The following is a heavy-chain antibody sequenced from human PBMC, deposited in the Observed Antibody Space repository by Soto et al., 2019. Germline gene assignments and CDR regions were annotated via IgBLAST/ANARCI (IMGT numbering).Heavy chain of an antibody. J-gene: IGHJ4*02. CDR3: AKAHHYYDSSGYFHRLDY. CDR2: ISGSGGST. D-gene: IGHD3-22*01. Sequence: EVQLLESGGGLVQPGGSLRLSCAASGFTFSSSAMSWVRQAPGKGLEWVSAISGSGGSTYYADSVKGRFTISRDNSKNTLYLQMNSLRDEDTAVYYCAKAHHYYDSSGYFHRLDYWGQGTLVTVSS. V-gene: IGHV3-23*01. CDR1: GFTFSSSA.